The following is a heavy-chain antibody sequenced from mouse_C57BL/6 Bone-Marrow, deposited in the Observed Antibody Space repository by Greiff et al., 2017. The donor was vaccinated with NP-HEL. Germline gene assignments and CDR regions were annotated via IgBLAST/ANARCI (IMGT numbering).Heavy chain of an antibody. J-gene: IGHJ3*01. V-gene: IGHV1-59*01. CDR2: IDPSDSYT. CDR3: ARRNYEFDY. D-gene: IGHD1-1*01. Sequence: QVQLQQPGAELVRPGTSVKLSCKASGYTFTSYWMHWVKQRPGQGLEWIGVIDPSDSYTNYNQKFKGKATLTVDTSSSTAYMQLSSLTSEDSAVYYCARRNYEFDYWGQGTLVTVSA. CDR1: GYTFTSYW.